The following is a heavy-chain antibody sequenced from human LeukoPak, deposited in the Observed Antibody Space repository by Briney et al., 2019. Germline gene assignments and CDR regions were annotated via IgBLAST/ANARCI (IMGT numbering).Heavy chain of an antibody. CDR3: ARWMQTSYSSSWYVGGYFDY. CDR2: IYTSGST. D-gene: IGHD6-13*01. V-gene: IGHV4-61*02. Sequence: PSETLSLTCTVSGGSISSGSYYWSWIRQPAGKGLEWIGRIYTSGSTNYNPSLKSRVTMSVDTSKNQFTLKLSSVTAADTAVYYCARWMQTSYSSSWYVGGYFDYWGQGTLVTVSS. CDR1: GGSISSGSYY. J-gene: IGHJ4*02.